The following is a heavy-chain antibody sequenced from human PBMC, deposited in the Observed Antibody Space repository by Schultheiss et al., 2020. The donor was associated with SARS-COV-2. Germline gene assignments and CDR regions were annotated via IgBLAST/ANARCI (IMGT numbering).Heavy chain of an antibody. CDR3: ASTTTFANAFDI. D-gene: IGHD3-16*01. Sequence: GGSLRLSCAASGFTFSSYGMHWVRQATGKGLEWVSAIGTAGDTYYPGSVKGRFTISRDNAKNSLYLQMNSLRAEDTAVYYCASTTTFANAFDIWGQGTMVTVS. V-gene: IGHV3-13*01. J-gene: IGHJ3*02. CDR1: GFTFSSYG. CDR2: IGTAGDT.